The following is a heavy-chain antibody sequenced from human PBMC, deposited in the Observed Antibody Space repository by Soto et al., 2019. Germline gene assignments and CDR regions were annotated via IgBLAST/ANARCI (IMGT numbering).Heavy chain of an antibody. Sequence: GGSLRLSCAASGFTFSSYSMNWVRQAPGKGLEWVSSISSSSYIYYADSVKGRFTISRDNAKNSLYLQMNSLRAEDTAVYYCARRDNPMTTVIPGFDYWGQGTLVTVSS. CDR2: ISSSSYI. V-gene: IGHV3-21*01. CDR3: ARRDNPMTTVIPGFDY. D-gene: IGHD4-17*01. CDR1: GFTFSSYS. J-gene: IGHJ4*02.